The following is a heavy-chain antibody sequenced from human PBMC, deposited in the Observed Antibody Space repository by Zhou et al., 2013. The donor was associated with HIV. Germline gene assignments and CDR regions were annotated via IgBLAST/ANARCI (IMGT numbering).Heavy chain of an antibody. CDR2: ISAYNGNT. CDR1: GYNFNEFY. V-gene: IGHV1-18*01. Sequence: QVQLVQSGPEIKEPGASVKVSCKGSGYNFNEFYTHWVRQAPGQGLEWMGWISAYNGNTNYAQKLQGRVTMTTDTSTSTAYMELRSLRSDDTAVYYCASGQDYGDYDYWGQGTLVTVSS. J-gene: IGHJ4*02. D-gene: IGHD4-17*01. CDR3: ASGQDYGDYDY.